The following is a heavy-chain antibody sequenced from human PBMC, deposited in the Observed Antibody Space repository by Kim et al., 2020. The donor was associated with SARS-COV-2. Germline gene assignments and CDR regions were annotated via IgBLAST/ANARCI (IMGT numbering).Heavy chain of an antibody. CDR3: ARDMVAAGFDP. D-gene: IGHD6-13*01. V-gene: IGHV3-21*01. Sequence: ISYAESVKGRFTISKDNAKYSLYLQMNSLRAEDTAVYYCARDMVAAGFDPWGQGTLVTVSS. J-gene: IGHJ5*02. CDR2: I.